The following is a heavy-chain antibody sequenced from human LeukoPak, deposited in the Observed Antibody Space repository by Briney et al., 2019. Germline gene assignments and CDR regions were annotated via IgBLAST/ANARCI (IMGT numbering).Heavy chain of an antibody. CDR3: ARDGVVVAATKLDY. J-gene: IGHJ4*02. Sequence: ASVKVSCKASGYTFTGYYTHWVRQAPGQGLEWMGWINPNSGGTNYAQKFQGRVTMTRDTSISTAYMELSRLRSDDTAVHYCARDGVVVAATKLDYWGQGTLVTVSS. CDR1: GYTFTGYY. D-gene: IGHD2-15*01. CDR2: INPNSGGT. V-gene: IGHV1-2*02.